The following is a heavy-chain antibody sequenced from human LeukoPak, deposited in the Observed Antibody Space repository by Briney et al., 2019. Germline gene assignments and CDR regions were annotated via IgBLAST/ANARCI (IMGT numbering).Heavy chain of an antibody. V-gene: IGHV1-24*01. CDR1: GYTLTELS. D-gene: IGHD3-3*01. CDR3: ATRYDFWSGYNLYYFGY. CDR2: FDPEDGET. Sequence: ASVKVSCKVSGYTLTELSMHWVRQAPGKGLEWMGGFDPEDGETIYAQKFQGRVTMTEGTSTDTAYMELSSLRSEDTAVYYCATRYDFWSGYNLYYFGYWGQGTLVTVSS. J-gene: IGHJ4*02.